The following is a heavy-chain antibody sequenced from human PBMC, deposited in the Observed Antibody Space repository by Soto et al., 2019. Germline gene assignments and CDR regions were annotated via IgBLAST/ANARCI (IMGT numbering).Heavy chain of an antibody. J-gene: IGHJ6*02. D-gene: IGHD2-2*01. CDR2: INPYNHNT. V-gene: IGHV1-18*01. Sequence: QVQLVQSGAEVKKPGASVKVSCKGSGYSYSSYGITWVRQAPGQGLEWMGWINPYNHNTNYAQKLQGRATMTTDTSTSTAYMELRSLRSDDTAVYYCARDVRSGVSSTSGDDGPMDVWGQGTTVTVSS. CDR3: ARDVRSGVSSTSGDDGPMDV. CDR1: GYSYSSYG.